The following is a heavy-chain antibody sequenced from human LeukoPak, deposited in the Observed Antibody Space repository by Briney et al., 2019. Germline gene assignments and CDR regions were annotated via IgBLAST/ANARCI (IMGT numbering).Heavy chain of an antibody. J-gene: IGHJ5*02. CDR2: IIPIFGTA. D-gene: IGHD2-2*01. V-gene: IGHV1-69*01. CDR3: ARDPTAIVVVPAARRRYWFDP. Sequence: SVKVSCKASGGTFSSYAISWVRQAPGQGPEWMGGIIPIFGTANYAQKFQGRVTITADESTSTAYMELSSLRSEDTAVYYCARDPTAIVVVPAARRRYWFDPWGQGTLVTVSS. CDR1: GGTFSSYA.